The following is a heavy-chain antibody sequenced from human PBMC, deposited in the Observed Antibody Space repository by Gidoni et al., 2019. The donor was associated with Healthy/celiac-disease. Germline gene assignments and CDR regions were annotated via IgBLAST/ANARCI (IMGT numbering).Heavy chain of an antibody. CDR2: INPNSGGT. D-gene: IGHD3-9*01. Sequence: QVQLVQSGAEGKKPGASVKVSCKASGYTFTGYYMHWVRQAPGKGLEWMGWINPNSGGTNYAQKFQGRVTMTRDTSISTAYMELSRLRSDDTAVYYCAIPMPGYYDILTGYKTGEPTDYMDVWGKGTTVTVSS. J-gene: IGHJ6*03. V-gene: IGHV1-2*02. CDR1: GYTFTGYY. CDR3: AIPMPGYYDILTGYKTGEPTDYMDV.